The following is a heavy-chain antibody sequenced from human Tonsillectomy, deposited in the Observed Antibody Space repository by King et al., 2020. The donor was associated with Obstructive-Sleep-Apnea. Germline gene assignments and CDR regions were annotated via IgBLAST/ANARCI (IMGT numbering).Heavy chain of an antibody. V-gene: IGHV5-51*01. CDR3: ARRQQLVSLVDY. CDR2: IYPGDSDT. CDR1: GYRFTSYG. J-gene: IGHJ4*02. Sequence: QLVQSGAEVKKPGESLKIFCKGAGYRFTSYGIGWGRQMPGQGLEWMGIIYPGDSDTRYTPSFQGQGTIPADNSISTAYLQWSSLKASDTAMYYCARRQQLVSLVDYWGQGTLVTVSS. D-gene: IGHD6-13*01.